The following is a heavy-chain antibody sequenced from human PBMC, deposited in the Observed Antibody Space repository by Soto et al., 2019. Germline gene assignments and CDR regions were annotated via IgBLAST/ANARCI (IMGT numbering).Heavy chain of an antibody. Sequence: GGSLRLSCAASGFTFSDYYMSWIRQAPGKGLEWVSYISSSGSTIYYADSVKGRFTISRDNAKNSLYLQMNSLRAEDTAVYYCARDPSPGTVQFDPWGQGTLVTVSS. CDR1: GFTFSDYY. CDR2: ISSSGSTI. D-gene: IGHD1-7*01. CDR3: ARDPSPGTVQFDP. J-gene: IGHJ5*02. V-gene: IGHV3-11*01.